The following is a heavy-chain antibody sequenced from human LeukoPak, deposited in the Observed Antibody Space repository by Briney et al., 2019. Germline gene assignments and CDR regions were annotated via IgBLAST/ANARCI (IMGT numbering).Heavy chain of an antibody. CDR2: INWNGGST. CDR3: ASTLCSDDNCCFDYYYYMDV. CDR1: GFTFDEYG. V-gene: IGHV3-20*04. D-gene: IGHD2-15*01. Sequence: PGGSLRLSCAASGFTFDEYGMSWVRQAPGKGLEWVSGINWNGGSTGYADSVKGRFTISRDNAKNSLDLQMNSLRAEDTAVYYCASTLCSDDNCCFDYYYYMDVWGKGTTVTISS. J-gene: IGHJ6*03.